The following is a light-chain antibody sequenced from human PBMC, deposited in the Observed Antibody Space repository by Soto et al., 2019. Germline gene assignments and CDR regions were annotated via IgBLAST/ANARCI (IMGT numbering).Light chain of an antibody. CDR2: GAS. CDR3: HQYNNWPQT. CDR1: QSVSNN. J-gene: IGKJ1*01. V-gene: IGKV3-15*01. Sequence: EMVMTQSPATLSVSPGERATLSCRASQSVSNNLAWYQQKPGQAPSLLIYGASTRATGIPARFSGSGSGTEFTLTISSLQSEDFAVYYCHQYNNWPQTFGQGTKVEIK.